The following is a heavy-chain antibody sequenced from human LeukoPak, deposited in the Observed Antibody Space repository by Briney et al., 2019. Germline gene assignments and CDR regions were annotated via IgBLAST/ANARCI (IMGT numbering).Heavy chain of an antibody. CDR3: ARAQYGSALKFDP. J-gene: IGHJ5*02. D-gene: IGHD3-10*01. Sequence: AASVKVSCKASGGTFSSYAISWVRQAPGQGLEWMGGIIPIFGTANYAQKFQGRVTITADESTSTAYMELSSLRSEDTAVYYCARAQYGSALKFDPWGQGTLATVSS. V-gene: IGHV1-69*13. CDR1: GGTFSSYA. CDR2: IIPIFGTA.